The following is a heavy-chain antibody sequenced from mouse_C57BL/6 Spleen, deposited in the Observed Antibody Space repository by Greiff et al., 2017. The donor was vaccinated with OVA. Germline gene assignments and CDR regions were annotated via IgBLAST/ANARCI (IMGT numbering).Heavy chain of an antibody. D-gene: IGHD1-1*01. J-gene: IGHJ1*03. V-gene: IGHV14-4*01. Sequence: SGAELVRPGASVKLSCTASGFNIKDDYMHWVKQRPEQGLEWIGWIDPENGDTEYASKFQGKATITADTSSNTAYLPLSSLTSEDTAVYYCTNYGSSYWYFDVWGTGTTVTVSS. CDR1: GFNIKDDY. CDR2: IDPENGDT. CDR3: TNYGSSYWYFDV.